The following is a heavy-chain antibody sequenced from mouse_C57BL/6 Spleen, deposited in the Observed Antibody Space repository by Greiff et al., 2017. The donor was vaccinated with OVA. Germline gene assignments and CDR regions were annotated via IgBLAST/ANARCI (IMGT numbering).Heavy chain of an antibody. Sequence: EVKVVESGEGLVKPGGSLKLSCAASGFTFSSSAMSWVRQTPEKRLEWVAYISSGGDYIYYADTVKGRVTISRDNARNTLYLQMSSLKSEDTAMYYCTRDKTGYFDYWGQGTTLTVSS. D-gene: IGHD4-1*01. J-gene: IGHJ2*01. CDR3: TRDKTGYFDY. V-gene: IGHV5-9-1*02. CDR1: GFTFSSSA. CDR2: ISSGGDYI.